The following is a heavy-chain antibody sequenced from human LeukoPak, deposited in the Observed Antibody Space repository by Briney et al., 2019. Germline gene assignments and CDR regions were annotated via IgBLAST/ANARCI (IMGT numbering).Heavy chain of an antibody. D-gene: IGHD2-8*02. CDR2: ISSSGNTK. Sequence: PGGSLRLSCAASGFTFSNYEMNWVRQAPGKGLEWISYISSSGNTKYYADSLKGRFTISRDNAKNSLYLQMNSLRAEDTAVYYCARVVPGTGFFYWGQGTLVTVSS. V-gene: IGHV3-48*03. CDR3: ARVVPGTGFFY. J-gene: IGHJ4*02. CDR1: GFTFSNYE.